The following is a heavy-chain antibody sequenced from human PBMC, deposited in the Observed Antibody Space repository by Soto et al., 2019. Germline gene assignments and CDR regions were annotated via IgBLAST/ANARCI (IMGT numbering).Heavy chain of an antibody. J-gene: IGHJ4*02. CDR3: AKDPSHITSPHFDY. V-gene: IGHV3-30*18. CDR2: ISYDGSNQ. CDR1: GFTFSSYA. D-gene: IGHD2-2*01. Sequence: VQLLESGGGLVQPGGSLRLSCAASGFTFSSYAMSWVRQAPGKGLEWVAVISYDGSNQYYEDSVKGRFTISRDNSKNTLYLQMNSLRAEDTAVYYCAKDPSHITSPHFDYWGQGTLLTVS.